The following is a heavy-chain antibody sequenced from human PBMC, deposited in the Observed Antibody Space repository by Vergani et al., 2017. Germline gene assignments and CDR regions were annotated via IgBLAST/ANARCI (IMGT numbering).Heavy chain of an antibody. CDR2: IYYSGST. V-gene: IGHV4-59*01. Sequence: QVQLQESGPGLVKPSETLSLTCTVSGGSISSYYWRWIRQPPGKGLEWIGYIYYSGSTNYHPSLKSRVTISVDTSKNQFSLKLSSVTAADTAVYYCARGVKVRYSSLYGYFDLWGRGTLVTVSS. CDR3: ARGVKVRYSSLYGYFDL. D-gene: IGHD6-19*01. J-gene: IGHJ2*01. CDR1: GGSISSYY.